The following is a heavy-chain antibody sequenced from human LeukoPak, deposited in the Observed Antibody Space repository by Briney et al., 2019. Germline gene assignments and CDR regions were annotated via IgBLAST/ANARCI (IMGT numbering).Heavy chain of an antibody. Sequence: PSETLSLTCTVSGGSISSYYWSWIRQPPGKGLEWIGYIYYSGSTNYNPSLKSRVTISVDTSKNQFSLKLSSVTAADTAVYYCARTPTYYYDSSGYYVNYYYMDDWGKGTTVTVSS. V-gene: IGHV4-59*08. CDR1: GGSISSYY. J-gene: IGHJ6*03. CDR2: IYYSGST. D-gene: IGHD3-22*01. CDR3: ARTPTYYYDSSGYYVNYYYMDD.